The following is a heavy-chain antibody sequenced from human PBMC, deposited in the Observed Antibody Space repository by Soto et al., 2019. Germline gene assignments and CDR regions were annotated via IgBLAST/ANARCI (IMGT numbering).Heavy chain of an antibody. D-gene: IGHD3-9*01. V-gene: IGHV3-11*01. Sequence: GGSLRLSCAASGFTFSDYYMSWIRQAPGKGLEWVSYISSSGSTIYYADSVKGRFTISRDNAKNSLYLQMNSPRAEDTVVFYSANGIRYFDWSDAFDIWGQGTMVTVSS. J-gene: IGHJ3*02. CDR1: GFTFSDYY. CDR3: ANGIRYFDWSDAFDI. CDR2: ISSSGSTI.